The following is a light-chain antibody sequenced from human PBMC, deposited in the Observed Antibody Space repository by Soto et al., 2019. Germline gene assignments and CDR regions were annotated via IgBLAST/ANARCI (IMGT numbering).Light chain of an antibody. J-gene: IGKJ1*01. CDR3: QQYNIWPQT. V-gene: IGKV3-15*01. CDR2: AAS. Sequence: EIVMTQSPATLSVSPGERATLSCRASQTVSSNLAWYQQKPGQAPSLLIYAASTRATGIPARFSGSGSGTEFTLTISSLQSEDFAVYYCQQYNIWPQTFGQGTKVEIK. CDR1: QTVSSN.